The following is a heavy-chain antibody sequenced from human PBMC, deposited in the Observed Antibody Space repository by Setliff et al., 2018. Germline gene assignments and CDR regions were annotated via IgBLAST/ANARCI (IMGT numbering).Heavy chain of an antibody. D-gene: IGHD4-4*01. J-gene: IGHJ5*02. CDR3: AKGAHFSNYARVFDP. CDR1: GLTFKDYG. V-gene: IGHV3-20*04. Sequence: AGGSLRLSCAASGLTFKDYGMAWVRQSPGKGLEWVAGINWSGGTAGYADSVRGRFTISRDNAKSSVYLQMSSLRAEDTAFYFCAKGAHFSNYARVFDPWGQGTLVTVSS. CDR2: INWSGGTA.